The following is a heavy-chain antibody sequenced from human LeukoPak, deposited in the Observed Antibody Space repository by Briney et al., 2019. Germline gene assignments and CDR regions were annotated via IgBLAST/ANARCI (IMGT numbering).Heavy chain of an antibody. CDR1: GGSFSGYY. Sequence: SETLSLTCAVYGGSFSGYYWSWIRQPPGKGLEWIGETNHSGSTNYNPSLKSRVTISVDTSKNQFSLKLSSVTAADTAVYYCARVQRITIFGVVGPNWFDPWGQGTLVTVSS. V-gene: IGHV4-34*01. CDR3: ARVQRITIFGVVGPNWFDP. J-gene: IGHJ5*02. CDR2: TNHSGST. D-gene: IGHD3-3*01.